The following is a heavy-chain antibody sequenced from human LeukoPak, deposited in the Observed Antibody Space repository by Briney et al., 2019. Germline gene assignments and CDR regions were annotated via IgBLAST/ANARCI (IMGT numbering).Heavy chain of an antibody. V-gene: IGHV1-18*01. J-gene: IGHJ4*02. Sequence: ASVKVSCKASGYTFTSYGISWVRQAPGQGLEWMGWISAYNGNTNYAQKLQGRVTMTTDTSTSTAYMELRSLRSDDTAVYYCARDPAGRGIVATPPSYWGQGTLVTDSS. D-gene: IGHD5-12*01. CDR3: ARDPAGRGIVATPPSY. CDR2: ISAYNGNT. CDR1: GYTFTSYG.